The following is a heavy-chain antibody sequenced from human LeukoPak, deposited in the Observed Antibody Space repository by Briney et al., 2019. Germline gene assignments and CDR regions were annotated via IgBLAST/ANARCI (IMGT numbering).Heavy chain of an antibody. Sequence: GGSLRLSCAASGFTFSSYNMNWVRQAPGKGLEWVSYISSSGSTIYYADSVKGRFTISRDNSKNTLYLQMNSLRAEDTAVYYCARDPYSSSSNFFDYWGQGTLVTVSS. V-gene: IGHV3-48*01. J-gene: IGHJ4*02. CDR1: GFTFSSYN. D-gene: IGHD6-13*01. CDR3: ARDPYSSSSNFFDY. CDR2: ISSSGSTI.